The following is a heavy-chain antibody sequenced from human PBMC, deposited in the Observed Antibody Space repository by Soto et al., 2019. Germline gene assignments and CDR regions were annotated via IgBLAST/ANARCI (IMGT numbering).Heavy chain of an antibody. CDR1: GYTLTELS. Sequence: ASVKVSCKVSGYTLTELSMHWVRQAPGKGLEWMGGFDPEDGETIYAQKFQGRVTMTEDTSTDTAYMELSSLRSEDTAVYYCATAGDYDRQIRTDAFDIWGQGTMVTVSS. CDR3: ATAGDYDRQIRTDAFDI. J-gene: IGHJ3*02. CDR2: FDPEDGET. D-gene: IGHD4-17*01. V-gene: IGHV1-24*01.